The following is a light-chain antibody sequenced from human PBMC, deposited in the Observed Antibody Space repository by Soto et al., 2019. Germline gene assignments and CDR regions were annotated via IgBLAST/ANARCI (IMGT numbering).Light chain of an antibody. CDR2: DVS. Sequence: QSALTQPASVSGSPGQSINISCTGTSSDVGGYNYVSWYQHHPGKAPQLIIYDVSNRPSGVSNPFSGSKSGNTASLTISGLQPEDEADYYCSSYTTSNTRQIVFGTGTQLTVL. CDR1: SSDVGGYNY. J-gene: IGLJ1*01. CDR3: SSYTTSNTRQIV. V-gene: IGLV2-14*03.